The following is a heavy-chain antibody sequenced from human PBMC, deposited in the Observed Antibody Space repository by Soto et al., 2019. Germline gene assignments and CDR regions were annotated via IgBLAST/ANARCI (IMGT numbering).Heavy chain of an antibody. V-gene: IGHV3-74*01. J-gene: IGHJ4*02. CDR2: INSDGSST. CDR1: GFTFRSYW. Sequence: HPGGSLRLSCAASGFTFRSYWMQWVRQAPGKGLVWVSWINSDGSSTSYADSVKGRFTISRDNAKNTLYLQMNSLRAEDTAVYYCATIGDVTFHYWGQGTPVTVSS. D-gene: IGHD4-4*01. CDR3: ATIGDVTFHY.